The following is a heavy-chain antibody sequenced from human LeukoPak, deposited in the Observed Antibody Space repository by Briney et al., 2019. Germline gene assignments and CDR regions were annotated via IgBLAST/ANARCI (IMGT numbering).Heavy chain of an antibody. Sequence: GRSLRLSCAASGFTFSSYGMHWVRQAPGKGLEWVAVIWYDGSNKYHADSVKGRFTISRDNSKNTLCLQMNSLRAEDTAVYYCARGSSGYHYPDYWGQGTLVTVSS. CDR3: ARGSSGYHYPDY. CDR2: IWYDGSNK. V-gene: IGHV3-33*01. D-gene: IGHD3-22*01. J-gene: IGHJ4*02. CDR1: GFTFSSYG.